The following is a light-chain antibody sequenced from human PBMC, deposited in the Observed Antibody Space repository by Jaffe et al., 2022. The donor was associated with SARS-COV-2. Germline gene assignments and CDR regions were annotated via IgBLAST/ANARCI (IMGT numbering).Light chain of an antibody. CDR1: TSNMGNKY. Sequence: QSVLTQPPSVSAAPGQKVTISCSGSTSNMGNKYVSWYQQLPGTAPKLLIFDNNKRPSGIPDRFSGSKSGTSATLGITGLQTGDEADYYCGAWDASVRAEVVFGGGTKLTVL. J-gene: IGLJ2*01. CDR2: DNN. CDR3: GAWDASVRAEVV. V-gene: IGLV1-51*01.